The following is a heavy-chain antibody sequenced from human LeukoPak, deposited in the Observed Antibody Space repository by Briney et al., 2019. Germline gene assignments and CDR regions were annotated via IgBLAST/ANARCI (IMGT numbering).Heavy chain of an antibody. CDR3: AKDWPGDGFWSGPSGGRFDY. Sequence: GGSLRLSCAASRFTFSSYAMSWVRQAPGKGLEWVSAISGSGGSTYYADSVKGRFTISRDNSKNTLYLQMNSLRAEDTAVYYCAKDWPGDGFWSGPSGGRFDYWGQGTLVTVSS. V-gene: IGHV3-23*01. J-gene: IGHJ4*02. CDR1: RFTFSSYA. CDR2: ISGSGGST. D-gene: IGHD3-3*01.